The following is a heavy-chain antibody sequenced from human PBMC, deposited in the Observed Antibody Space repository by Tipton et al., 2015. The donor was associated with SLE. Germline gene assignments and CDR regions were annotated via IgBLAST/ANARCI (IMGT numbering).Heavy chain of an antibody. CDR2: IWYDGSNK. Sequence: SLRLSCAASGFTFSSYGMHWVRQAPGKGLEWVAVIWYDGSNKYYADSVKGRFTISRDNSKNTLYLQMNRLRAGDTAVYYCVRGQSATGEFDSWGQGTQVTVSS. CDR3: VRGQSATGEFDS. D-gene: IGHD3-16*01. CDR1: GFTFSSYG. J-gene: IGHJ4*02. V-gene: IGHV3-33*08.